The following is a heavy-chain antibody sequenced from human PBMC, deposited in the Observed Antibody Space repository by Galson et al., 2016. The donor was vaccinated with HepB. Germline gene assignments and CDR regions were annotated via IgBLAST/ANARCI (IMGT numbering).Heavy chain of an antibody. V-gene: IGHV4-34*01. J-gene: IGHJ2*01. D-gene: IGHD6-19*01. Sequence: SETLSLTCAVYGGSFSGYYWSWIRQPPGKGLEWIGEINQSGTTSDNPSLKSRVILSVDTSKNQVSLKLRSVTAADTAVYYCVRRKSGGWDSSGGIYWYFDLWGRGTLVTVSS. CDR3: VRRKSGGWDSSGGIYWYFDL. CDR1: GGSFSGYY. CDR2: INQSGTT.